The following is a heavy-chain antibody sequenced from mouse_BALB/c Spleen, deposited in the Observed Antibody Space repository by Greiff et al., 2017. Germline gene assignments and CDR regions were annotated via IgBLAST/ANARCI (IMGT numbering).Heavy chain of an antibody. CDR1: GYSITSDYA. CDR2: ISYSGST. V-gene: IGHV3-2*02. J-gene: IGHJ4*01. Sequence: VQLQESGPGLVKPSQSLSLTCTVTGYSITSDYAWNWIRQFPGNKLEWMGYISYSGSTSYNPSLKSRISITRDTSKNQFFLQLNSVTTEDTATYYCARTVYYAMDYWGQGTSVTVSS. CDR3: ARTVYYAMDY.